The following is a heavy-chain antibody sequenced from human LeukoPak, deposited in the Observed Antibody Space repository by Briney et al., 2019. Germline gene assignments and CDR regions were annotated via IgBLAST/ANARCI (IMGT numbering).Heavy chain of an antibody. CDR2: IYYSGST. Sequence: SETLSLTCTVSGGSISSYYWSWIRQPPGKGLEWIGDIYYSGSTNYNPSLKSRVTISVDTSKNQFSLKLTSVTVADTALYYCARAPTSSTSSSSPFDIWGQGTMVTVSS. D-gene: IGHD2-2*01. J-gene: IGHJ3*02. CDR3: ARAPTSSTSSSSPFDI. CDR1: GGSISSYY. V-gene: IGHV4-59*08.